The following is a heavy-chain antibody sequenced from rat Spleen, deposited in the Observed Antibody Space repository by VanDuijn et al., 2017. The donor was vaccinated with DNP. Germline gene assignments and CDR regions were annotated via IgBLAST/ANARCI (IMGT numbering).Heavy chain of an antibody. J-gene: IGHJ2*01. CDR3: SRKGIYNNYFDY. V-gene: IGHV5-7*01. CDR2: ISYNGGTP. CDR1: GFTFSDYY. D-gene: IGHD1-10*01. Sequence: EVLLVESDGGLVQPGRSLKLSCAVSGFTFSDYYMAWVRQAPAKGLEWVATISYNGGTPYYRDSVKGRFTISRDNAQSTLYLQMDSLRSEDTATYYCSRKGIYNNYFDYWGQGVMVTVSS.